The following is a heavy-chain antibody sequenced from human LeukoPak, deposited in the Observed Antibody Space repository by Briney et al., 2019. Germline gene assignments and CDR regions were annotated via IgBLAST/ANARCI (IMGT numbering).Heavy chain of an antibody. CDR1: GGTFSSYA. D-gene: IGHD3-22*01. CDR2: IIPIFGTA. J-gene: IGHJ5*02. Sequence: GASVKVSCKASGGTFSSYAISWVRQAPGQGLEWMGGIIPIFGTANYAQKFQGSVTITADESTSTAYMELSSLRSEETAVYYCARAQILQSGSGYYEYNWFDPWGQGTLVTVSS. CDR3: ARAQILQSGSGYYEYNWFDP. V-gene: IGHV1-69*13.